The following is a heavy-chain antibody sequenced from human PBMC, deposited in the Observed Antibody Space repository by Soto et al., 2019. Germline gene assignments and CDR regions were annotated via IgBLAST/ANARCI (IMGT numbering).Heavy chain of an antibody. D-gene: IGHD6-19*01. CDR2: ISYDGSNK. V-gene: IGHV3-30*18. J-gene: IGHJ6*02. CDR1: GFTFSSYG. Sequence: GGSLRLSCAASGFTFSSYGMHWVRQAPGKGLEWVAVISYDGSNKYYADSVKGRFTISRDNSKNTLYLQMNSLRAEDTAVYYCAKALIKQWLARTINYYYGMDVWGQGTTVTVSS. CDR3: AKALIKQWLARTINYYYGMDV.